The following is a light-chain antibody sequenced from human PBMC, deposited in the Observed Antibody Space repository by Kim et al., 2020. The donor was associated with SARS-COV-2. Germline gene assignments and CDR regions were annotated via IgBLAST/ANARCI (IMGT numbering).Light chain of an antibody. Sequence: DIQLTQSPSSLSASIGDRVTITCRASQSVAKYLNWYQQKLGKAPKLLIFDASSLKDGVPSRFTGSGSGTDFTLTITSLQPDDFGTYYCQQSSNLPPTFGQGTKVEIK. CDR2: DAS. J-gene: IGKJ1*01. CDR3: QQSSNLPPT. CDR1: QSVAKY. V-gene: IGKV1-39*01.